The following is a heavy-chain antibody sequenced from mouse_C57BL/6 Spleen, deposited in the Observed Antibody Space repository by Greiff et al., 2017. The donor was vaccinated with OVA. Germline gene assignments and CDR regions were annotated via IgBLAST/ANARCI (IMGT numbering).Heavy chain of an antibody. V-gene: IGHV5-4*01. CDR1: GFTFSSYA. CDR3: ARGGYDAMDY. D-gene: IGHD1-2*01. Sequence: EVQVVESGGGLVKPGGSLKLSCAASGFTFSSYAMSWVRQTPEKRLEWVATISDGGSYTYYPDNVKGRFTISRDNAKNNLYLQMSHLKSEDTAMYYCARGGYDAMDYWGQGTSVTVSS. J-gene: IGHJ4*01. CDR2: ISDGGSYT.